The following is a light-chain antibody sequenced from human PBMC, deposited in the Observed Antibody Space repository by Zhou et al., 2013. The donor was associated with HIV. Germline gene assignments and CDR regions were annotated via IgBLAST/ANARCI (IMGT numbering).Light chain of an antibody. V-gene: IGKV3D-15*01. CDR1: QNVSSN. CDR3: QQYKNWPIT. J-gene: IGKJ5*01. Sequence: EVVVTQSPATLSVSPGERATLSCRASQNVSSNLAWYQQKPGQAPRLLIYGTSTRATGVPARFSGSGSGTDFTLTISSLQSEDFAIYYCQQYKNWPITFGQGTRLEIK. CDR2: GTS.